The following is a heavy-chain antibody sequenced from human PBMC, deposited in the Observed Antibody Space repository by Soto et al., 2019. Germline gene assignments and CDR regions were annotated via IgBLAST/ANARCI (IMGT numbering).Heavy chain of an antibody. J-gene: IGHJ5*02. Sequence: QVQLVQSGAEVKKPGASVKVSCKASGYTFTSYAMHWVRQAPGQRLEWMGWINAGNGNTKYSQKFQGRVTITRDTSASTAYMELSSLRSEDTAVYYCASDYYCSGSYPQRFDPWGQGTLVTVSS. CDR3: ASDYYCSGSYPQRFDP. D-gene: IGHD3-10*01. CDR2: INAGNGNT. CDR1: GYTFTSYA. V-gene: IGHV1-3*01.